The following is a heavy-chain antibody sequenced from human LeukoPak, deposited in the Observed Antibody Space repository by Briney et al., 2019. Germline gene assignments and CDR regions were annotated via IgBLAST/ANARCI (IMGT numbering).Heavy chain of an antibody. J-gene: IGHJ3*02. CDR2: IIPIFGTA. CDR3: ATPTGYSTHDAFDI. D-gene: IGHD4-11*01. Sequence: SVKVSCKASGGTFSSYAISWVRQAPGQGLEWMGRIIPIFGTANYAQKFQGRVTITTDESTSTAHMELSSLRSEDTAVYYCATPTGYSTHDAFDIWGQGTMVTVSS. V-gene: IGHV1-69*05. CDR1: GGTFSSYA.